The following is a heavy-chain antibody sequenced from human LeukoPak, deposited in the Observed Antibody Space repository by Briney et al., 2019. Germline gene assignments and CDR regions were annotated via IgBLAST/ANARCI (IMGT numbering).Heavy chain of an antibody. J-gene: IGHJ4*02. CDR1: GFTFSSYA. CDR2: ISGSGGST. CDR3: AKDRGDWYYFDY. D-gene: IGHD2-21*02. Sequence: TGGSLRLSCAASGFTFSSYAMSWVRQAPGKGLEWVSAISGSGGSTYYADSVKGRFTISRDNSKNTLYLQMNSLRAEDTAVYYCAKDRGDWYYFDYWGQGTLVTVSS. V-gene: IGHV3-23*01.